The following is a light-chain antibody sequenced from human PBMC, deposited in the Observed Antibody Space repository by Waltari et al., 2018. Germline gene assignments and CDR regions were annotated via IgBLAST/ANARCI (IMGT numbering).Light chain of an antibody. CDR3: QQYGNSPPSYT. Sequence: EIVLTQSPGTLSLSPGERATLSCRASQSVSSTYLAWYQQKPGQAPRLLIYGASSRATGIPDRFSGSGSGTDFTLTISRLEPEDFVVYYCQQYGNSPPSYTFGQGTKLEIK. V-gene: IGKV3-20*01. CDR1: QSVSSTY. CDR2: GAS. J-gene: IGKJ2*01.